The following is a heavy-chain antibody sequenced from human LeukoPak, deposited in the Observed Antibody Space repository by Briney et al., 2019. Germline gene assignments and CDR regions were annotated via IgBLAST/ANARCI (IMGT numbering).Heavy chain of an antibody. CDR3: AKGNWGSLYYFDY. J-gene: IGHJ4*02. V-gene: IGHV3-48*03. CDR1: GFTFSSYE. D-gene: IGHD7-27*01. Sequence: GGSLRLSCAASGFTFSSYEMNWVRQAPGKGLEWVSYIRGSGTPIYYADSVKGRFTISRDNSKNSLYLQMNSLRTEDTALYYCAKGNWGSLYYFDYWGQGTLVTVSS. CDR2: IRGSGTPI.